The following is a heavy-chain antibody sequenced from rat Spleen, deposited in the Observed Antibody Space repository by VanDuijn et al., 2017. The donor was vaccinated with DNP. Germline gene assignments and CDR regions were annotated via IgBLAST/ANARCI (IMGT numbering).Heavy chain of an antibody. CDR3: ARWVWYFDY. V-gene: IGHV3-1*01. CDR1: GGSITSNY. CDR2: ISFSGST. J-gene: IGHJ2*01. Sequence: EVQLQESGPGLVKPSQSLPLTCSVTGGSITSNYWGWIRNFPGNKMEYIGHISFSGSTNYNPSLKSQISITRDTSKNQFFLHLHSVTTEDTATYYCARWVWYFDYWGQGVMVTVSS.